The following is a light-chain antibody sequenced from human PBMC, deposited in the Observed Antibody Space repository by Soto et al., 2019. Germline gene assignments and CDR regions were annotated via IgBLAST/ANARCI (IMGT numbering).Light chain of an antibody. CDR3: QQRSNWPPSIT. Sequence: EIVRTQSPATLSLSPGERATLSCRASQSVNSNLAWYQQKAGQAPRPLIYGTSTRATGIPARFSGSGSGTDFTLTISSLEPEDFAVYYCQQRSNWPPSITFGQGTRWRL. J-gene: IGKJ5*01. CDR2: GTS. CDR1: QSVNSN. V-gene: IGKV3-11*01.